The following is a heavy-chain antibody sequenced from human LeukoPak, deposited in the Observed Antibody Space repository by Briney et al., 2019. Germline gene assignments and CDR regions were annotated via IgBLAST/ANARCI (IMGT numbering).Heavy chain of an antibody. Sequence: GASVKVSCKASGYTFTSYYMHLVRQAPGQGLEWMGIINPSGGSTSYAQKVPGRVTMTRDTYKSTAYMELSSLRSEDTAVYYCARVRGSSGSFGYWGQGTQVSVPS. V-gene: IGHV1-46*01. CDR2: INPSGGST. J-gene: IGHJ4*02. D-gene: IGHD3-22*01. CDR1: GYTFTSYY. CDR3: ARVRGSSGSFGY.